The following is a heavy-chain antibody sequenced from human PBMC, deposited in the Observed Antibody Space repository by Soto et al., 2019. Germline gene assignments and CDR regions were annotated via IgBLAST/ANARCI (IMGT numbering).Heavy chain of an antibody. CDR3: ARDAAVPGEADRFDY. CDR2: AYHNGLT. CDR1: GDSISTNVW. V-gene: IGHV4-4*02. D-gene: IGHD2-15*01. Sequence: SGTLSLTCAVSGDSISTNVWWSWVRQPPGKGLEWIGEAYHNGLTNYNPSLKSRVTMSVDTSKNEFSLKLTSVTAADTAIYYCARDAAVPGEADRFDYWGPGP. J-gene: IGHJ4*02.